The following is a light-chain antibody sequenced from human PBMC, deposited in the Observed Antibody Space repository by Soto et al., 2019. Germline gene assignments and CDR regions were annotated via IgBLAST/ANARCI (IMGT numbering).Light chain of an antibody. Sequence: QSVLNQPASVSGSPGQSITISCTGTSSDVGGYNYVSWYQQHPGKAPKLMIYDVTNRPSGVSNRFSGSKSGNTASLTISGLQAEDEADYYCSSYTGSNTLEVFGTGTKVTVL. CDR2: DVT. CDR3: SSYTGSNTLEV. V-gene: IGLV2-14*03. CDR1: SSDVGGYNY. J-gene: IGLJ1*01.